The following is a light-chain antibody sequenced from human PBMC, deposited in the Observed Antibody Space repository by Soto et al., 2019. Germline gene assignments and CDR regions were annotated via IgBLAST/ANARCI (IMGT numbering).Light chain of an antibody. V-gene: IGKV4-1*01. CDR2: WAS. Sequence: DIVMTQSPDSLTVSLGERATINCKASQPVLRSSNNKNHLAWYQQKPTQSPKVLISWASTRESGVPDRFSGSGSGTEFTLTLSSLQAEDAAVYYCQQYYDVPVTFGQGTRLEIK. J-gene: IGKJ5*01. CDR3: QQYYDVPVT. CDR1: QPVLRSSNNKNH.